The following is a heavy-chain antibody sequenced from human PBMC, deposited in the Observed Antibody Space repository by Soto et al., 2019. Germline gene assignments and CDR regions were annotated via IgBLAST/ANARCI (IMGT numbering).Heavy chain of an antibody. CDR1: GFSFSNYW. Sequence: EVQLVESGGGLVQPGGSLRLSCTASGFSFSNYWMSWVRRIPGKGQEWVAHIKQDGSEKYHVDSVKGRLTISRDNAQNSLSLQMNSLRAEDTAVYYCARGGAWFIDYWGQGTVVTVSS. CDR2: IKQDGSEK. V-gene: IGHV3-7*01. J-gene: IGHJ4*02. CDR3: ARGGAWFIDY. D-gene: IGHD3-10*01.